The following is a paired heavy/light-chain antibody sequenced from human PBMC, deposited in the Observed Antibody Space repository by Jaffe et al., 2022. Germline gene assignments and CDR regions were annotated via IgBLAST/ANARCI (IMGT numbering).Light chain of an antibody. CDR1: QDISGA. V-gene: IGKV1-13*02. Sequence: AFLLTQSPSSLSASVGDRVIITCRATQDISGALAWFQQKPGRTPRLLILDVYRLQNGVPSRFSGSGSGTDFTLTISSLQPEDFATYYCQQFYGYPLTFGGGTKVEIK. CDR3: QQFYGYPLT. J-gene: IGKJ4*01. CDR2: DVY.
Heavy chain of an antibody. V-gene: IGHV3-21*02. CDR3: ARTDYMDV. CDR2: ISSSGSYI. J-gene: IGHJ6*03. CDR1: GFDFSSYT. Sequence: DVLLVESGGGLVKPGGSLRLSCVASGFDFSSYTMNWVRQAPGKGLAWVSSISSSGSYIYYSDSVKGRFTVSRDNAKNSLYLQMNSLRAEDTAIYYCARTDYMDVWGKGTTVTVSS.